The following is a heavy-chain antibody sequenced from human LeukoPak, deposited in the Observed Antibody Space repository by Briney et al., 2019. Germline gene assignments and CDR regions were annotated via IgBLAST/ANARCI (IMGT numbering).Heavy chain of an antibody. D-gene: IGHD2-2*01. V-gene: IGHV4-4*07. Sequence: SETLSLTCTVSGGSISSYYWSWIRQPAGKGLEWIGRIYTSGSTNYNPSLKSRVTMSVDTSKNQFSLKLSSVTAADTAVYYCAREGGYCSSTSCYRGVDYWGQGTLVTVSS. CDR2: IYTSGST. J-gene: IGHJ4*02. CDR1: GGSISSYY. CDR3: AREGGYCSSTSCYRGVDY.